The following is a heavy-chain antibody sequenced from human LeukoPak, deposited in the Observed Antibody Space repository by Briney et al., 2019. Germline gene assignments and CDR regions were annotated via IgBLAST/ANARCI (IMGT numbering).Heavy chain of an antibody. CDR1: GYTFTDYY. J-gene: IGHJ5*02. CDR2: VDPEDGET. D-gene: IGHD1-26*01. V-gene: IGHV1-69-2*01. Sequence: ASVKVSCKVSGYTFTDYYMHWVQQAPGKGLEWMGLVDPEDGETIYAEKFQGRVTITADTSTDTAYMELSSLRSEGTAVYYCVISKGGDWFDPWGQGTLVTVSS. CDR3: VISKGGDWFDP.